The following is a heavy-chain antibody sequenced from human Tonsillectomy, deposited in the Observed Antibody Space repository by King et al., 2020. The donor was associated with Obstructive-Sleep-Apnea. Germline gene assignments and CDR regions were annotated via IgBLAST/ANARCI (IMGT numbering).Heavy chain of an antibody. CDR2: ITDRGETT. V-gene: IGHV3-23*04. J-gene: IGHJ4*02. CDR3: AMQWLIEGGYYFYY. Sequence: VQLVESGGGLGQPGGSLRLSCAASGFTFGSYGMSWVRQAPGKGLEWVSGITDRGETTSYADSVRGRFTISRDNSKNRMFLQMNDLRAEETAVYYCAMQWLIEGGYYFYYWGQGTLVTVSS. CDR1: GFTFGSYG. D-gene: IGHD6-19*01.